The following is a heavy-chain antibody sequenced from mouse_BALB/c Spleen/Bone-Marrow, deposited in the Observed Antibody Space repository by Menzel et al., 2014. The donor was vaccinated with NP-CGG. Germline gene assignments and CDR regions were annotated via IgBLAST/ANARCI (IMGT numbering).Heavy chain of an antibody. J-gene: IGHJ4*01. CDR3: ARSEYGNSYAMDY. D-gene: IGHD2-10*02. CDR1: GYTFTDYA. Sequence: QVQLKESGPELVRPGVSVKISCKGSGYTFTDYAMHWVKPSHAKSLEWIGVISTYSGNTNYNQKFKGKATMTVDKSSSTAYMELARLTSEDSAIYYCARSEYGNSYAMDYWGQGTSVTVSS. V-gene: IGHV1-67*01. CDR2: ISTYSGNT.